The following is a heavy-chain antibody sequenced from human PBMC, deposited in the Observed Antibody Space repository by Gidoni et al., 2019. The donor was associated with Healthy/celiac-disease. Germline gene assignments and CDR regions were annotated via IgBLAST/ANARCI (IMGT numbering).Heavy chain of an antibody. J-gene: IGHJ4*02. V-gene: IGHV2-5*02. Sequence: QITLKEPGPTLVKPTQTLTLTCPSSGFPLSTSGVGVGWLLQPPGKALEWLAIIYWDDDKRYNPSLKRRLTIAEDTSKNQVVLKMTNMDPVDTATYYCAHRRGYSGSAPFDYWGQGTLVTVSS. CDR1: GFPLSTSGVG. CDR2: IYWDDDK. CDR3: AHRRGYSGSAPFDY. D-gene: IGHD1-26*01.